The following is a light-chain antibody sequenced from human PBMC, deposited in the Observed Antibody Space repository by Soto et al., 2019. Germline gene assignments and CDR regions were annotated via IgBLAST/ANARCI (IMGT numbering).Light chain of an antibody. CDR2: DTA. Sequence: EMVMTQSPATLSVSPGERATLSCRASQSLSGKLAWFQQRPGRAPRLLIYDTATRATGIPARFSGSGSGTEFTLTISSLQSEDFAVYYCQQYSQWLWTFGQGTKVDIK. CDR3: QQYSQWLWT. J-gene: IGKJ1*01. CDR1: QSLSGK. V-gene: IGKV3-15*01.